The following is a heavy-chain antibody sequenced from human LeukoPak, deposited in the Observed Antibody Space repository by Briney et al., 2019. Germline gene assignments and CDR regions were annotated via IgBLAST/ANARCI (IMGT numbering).Heavy chain of an antibody. CDR1: GGSISSGDYY. V-gene: IGHV4-30-4*08. CDR2: IYYSGST. J-gene: IGHJ4*02. Sequence: SETLSLTCTVSGGSISSGDYYWSWIRQPPGKGLEWIGYIYYSGSTYYNPSLKSRVTISVDTSKNQFSLKLSSVTAADTAVYYCARELPPDIMTAALDYWGQGTLVTVSS. CDR3: ARELPPDIMTAALDY. D-gene: IGHD3-9*01.